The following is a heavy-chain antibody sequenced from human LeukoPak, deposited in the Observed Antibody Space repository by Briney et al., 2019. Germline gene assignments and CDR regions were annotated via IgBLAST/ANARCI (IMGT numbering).Heavy chain of an antibody. CDR3: ARALSGSYSNWFDP. CDR1: GFSFSGHW. J-gene: IGHJ5*02. Sequence: GGSLRLSCTASGFSFSGHWMHWARQLPGKGLVWVSRISPTGSTTSYADSVKGRFTISRDNSKNTLYLQMNSLRAEDTAVFYCARALSGSYSNWFDPWGQGTLVTVSS. D-gene: IGHD1-26*01. V-gene: IGHV3-74*01. CDR2: ISPTGSTT.